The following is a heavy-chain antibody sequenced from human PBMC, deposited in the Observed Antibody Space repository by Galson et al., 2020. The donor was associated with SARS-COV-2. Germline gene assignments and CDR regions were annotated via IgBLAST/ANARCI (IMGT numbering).Heavy chain of an antibody. CDR1: GFTFSSYS. CDR2: ISSSSSYI. V-gene: IGHV3-21*01. J-gene: IGHJ4*02. D-gene: IGHD3-9*01. CDR3: ARGGEVLRYFDWLSWLDY. Sequence: GGSLRLSCAASGFTFSSYSMNWVRQAPGKGLEWVSSISSSSSYIYYADSVKGRFTISRDNAKNSLYLQMNSLRAEDTAVYYCARGGEVLRYFDWLSWLDYWGQGTLVTVSS.